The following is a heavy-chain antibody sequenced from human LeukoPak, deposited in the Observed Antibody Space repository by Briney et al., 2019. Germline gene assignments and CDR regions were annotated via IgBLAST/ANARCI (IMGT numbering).Heavy chain of an antibody. J-gene: IGHJ4*02. CDR2: ISGSGGST. CDR3: ASRDPCSGATCFGLAY. V-gene: IGHV3-23*01. Sequence: GGSLRLSCAASGFTFSSYAMSWVRQAPGKGLEWVSAISGSGGSTYYADSVKGRFTISRDNSKNTLYLQMNSLRAEDTAIYYCASRDPCSGATCFGLAYWGQGTLVTVSS. D-gene: IGHD2-15*01. CDR1: GFTFSSYA.